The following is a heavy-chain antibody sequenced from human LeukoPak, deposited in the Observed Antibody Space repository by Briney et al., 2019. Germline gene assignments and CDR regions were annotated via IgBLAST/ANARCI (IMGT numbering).Heavy chain of an antibody. J-gene: IGHJ5*02. CDR2: INHSGST. D-gene: IGHD3-3*01. Sequence: SGTLSLTCAVSGASINSDNWWSWLRQPPEKGLEWIGEINHSGSTNYNPSLKSRVTISVDTSKNQFSLKLSSVTAADTAVYYCARGAPYYDFWSGSWANWFDPWGQGTLVTVSS. V-gene: IGHV4-4*02. CDR1: GASINSDNW. CDR3: ARGAPYYDFWSGSWANWFDP.